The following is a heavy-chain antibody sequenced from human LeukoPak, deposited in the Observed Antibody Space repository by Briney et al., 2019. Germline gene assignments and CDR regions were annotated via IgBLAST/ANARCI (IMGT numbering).Heavy chain of an antibody. CDR2: FIPILGIA. V-gene: IGHV1-69*04. Sequence: ASVKVSCKASGGTFSSYAISWVRQAPGQGLEWMGRFIPILGIANYAQKFQGRVTITADKSTSTAYMELSSLRSEDTAVYYCARAPAVAGTYGMDVWGQGTTVTVSS. CDR1: GGTFSSYA. CDR3: ARAPAVAGTYGMDV. D-gene: IGHD6-19*01. J-gene: IGHJ6*02.